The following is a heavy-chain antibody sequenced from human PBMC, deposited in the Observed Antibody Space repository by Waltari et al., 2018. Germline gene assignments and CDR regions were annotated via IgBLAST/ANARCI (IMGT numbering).Heavy chain of an antibody. D-gene: IGHD3-3*01. CDR1: GFTFSSYW. CDR2: IKQDGSEK. J-gene: IGHJ4*02. Sequence: EVQLVESGGGLVQPGGSLRLSCAASGFTFSSYWMSWVRPAPGKVLEWVANIKQDGSEKDYVDAVKGRFTISRDNAKNSLYLQMNSLRAEDTAVYYCARDLSGYYDFWSGYYIPYFDYWGQGTLVTVSS. V-gene: IGHV3-7*01. CDR3: ARDLSGYYDFWSGYYIPYFDY.